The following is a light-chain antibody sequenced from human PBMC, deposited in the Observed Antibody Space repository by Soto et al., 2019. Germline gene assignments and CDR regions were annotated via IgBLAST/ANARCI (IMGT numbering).Light chain of an antibody. Sequence: QSALTQPPSMSGAPGQRVIISCTGSSSNIGAAYYVHWYQHLPGAAPKLLIYDDNNRPSGVPDRFSGSKSGTSASLAITILQAEDEADYYCQSYDISLHNDVFGTGTKVTVL. J-gene: IGLJ1*01. CDR1: SSNIGAAYY. V-gene: IGLV1-40*01. CDR3: QSYDISLHNDV. CDR2: DDN.